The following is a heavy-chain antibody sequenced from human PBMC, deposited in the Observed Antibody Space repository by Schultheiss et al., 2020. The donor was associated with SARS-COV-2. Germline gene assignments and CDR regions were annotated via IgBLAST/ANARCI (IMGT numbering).Heavy chain of an antibody. V-gene: IGHV4-31*03. CDR3: ASYELWYGLAY. Sequence: SETLSLTCTVSGGSISSGGYYWSWIRQHPGQGLEWIGYIYYSGSTYYNPSLKSRVTISVDTSKNQFSLKLSSVTAADTAVYYCASYELWYGLAYWGQGTLVTVSS. CDR2: IYYSGST. D-gene: IGHD3-10*01. J-gene: IGHJ4*02. CDR1: GGSISSGGYY.